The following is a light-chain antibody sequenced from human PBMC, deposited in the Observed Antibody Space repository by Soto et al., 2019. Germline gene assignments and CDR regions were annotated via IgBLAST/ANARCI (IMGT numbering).Light chain of an antibody. CDR1: SSDVGVYNY. Sequence: QSALTQPASVSGSPGQSITISCTGTSSDVGVYNYVSWYQQHPGKAPKLMIYEVRNRPSGVSNRFSGSKSGNTASLTISGLQAEDEADYYCSSYTSSSTLLVFGGGTKLTVL. CDR3: SSYTSSSTLLV. CDR2: EVR. J-gene: IGLJ2*01. V-gene: IGLV2-14*01.